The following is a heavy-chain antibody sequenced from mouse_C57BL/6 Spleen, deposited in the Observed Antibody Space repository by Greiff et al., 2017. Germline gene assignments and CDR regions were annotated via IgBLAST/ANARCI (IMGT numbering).Heavy chain of an antibody. J-gene: IGHJ1*03. CDR1: GFTFSSYG. CDR3: ARHGSSPHWYFDV. D-gene: IGHD1-1*01. V-gene: IGHV5-6*01. CDR2: ISSGGSYT. Sequence: EVKLVESGGDLVKPGGSLKLSCAASGFTFSSYGMSWVRQTPDKRLEWVATISSGGSYTYYPDSVKGRFTISRDNAKNTLYLQMSSLKSEDTAMYYCARHGSSPHWYFDVWGTGTTVTVSS.